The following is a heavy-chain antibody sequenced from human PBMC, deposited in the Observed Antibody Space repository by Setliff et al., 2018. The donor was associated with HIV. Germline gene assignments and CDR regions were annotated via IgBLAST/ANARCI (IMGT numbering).Heavy chain of an antibody. CDR2: IRNKNDGGTT. V-gene: IGHV3-15*01. CDR1: GFTFSNVW. J-gene: IGHJ3*01. CDR3: ATYNTKAAFAA. Sequence: VSLRLPCAGSGFTFSNVWMSWVRQVPGKGLEWIGLIRNKNDGGTTEHAAPMKGRFTISRDDSNNTLYLQVDSLDTEYSAIYYCATYNTKAAFAAWGQGTMVTVSS. D-gene: IGHD1-1*01.